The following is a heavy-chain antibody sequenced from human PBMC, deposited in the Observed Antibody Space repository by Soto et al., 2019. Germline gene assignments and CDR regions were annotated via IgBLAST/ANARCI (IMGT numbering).Heavy chain of an antibody. CDR1: GFTFSSYA. CDR2: ISYDGSNK. J-gene: IGHJ4*02. D-gene: IGHD6-19*01. CDR3: ARGAPVAGRD. Sequence: GSLRLSCAASGFTFSSYAMHWVRQAPGKGLEWVAVISYDGSNKYYADSVKGRFTISRDNSKNTLYLQMNSLRAEDTAVYYCARGAPVAGRDWGQGTLVTVSS. V-gene: IGHV3-30-3*01.